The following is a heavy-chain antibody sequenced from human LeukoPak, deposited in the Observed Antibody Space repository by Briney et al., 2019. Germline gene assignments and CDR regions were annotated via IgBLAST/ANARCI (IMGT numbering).Heavy chain of an antibody. Sequence: SETLSLTCTVSGGSISSYYWSWIRQPPGKGLEWIGYIYYSGSTNYNPSLKSRVTISVDTSKNQFSLKLSSVTAADTAVYYCAKELRFLEWTFIDYWGQGTLVTVSS. J-gene: IGHJ4*02. D-gene: IGHD3-3*01. CDR1: GGSISSYY. CDR2: IYYSGST. CDR3: AKELRFLEWTFIDY. V-gene: IGHV4-59*01.